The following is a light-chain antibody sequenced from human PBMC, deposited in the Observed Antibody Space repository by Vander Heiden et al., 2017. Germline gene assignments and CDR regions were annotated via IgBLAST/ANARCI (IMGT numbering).Light chain of an antibody. Sequence: DIQMTQSPSSLSASVGDRVTITCQTNQDINNFLNWYQQKPGKAPKLLIYDASNLDTVVPSRFSGSGSGTHFTFTISSLQPEDFATYYCQHYDNLPSYTFGQGTKLDFK. CDR1: QDINNF. V-gene: IGKV1-33*01. CDR3: QHYDNLPSYT. CDR2: DAS. J-gene: IGKJ2*01.